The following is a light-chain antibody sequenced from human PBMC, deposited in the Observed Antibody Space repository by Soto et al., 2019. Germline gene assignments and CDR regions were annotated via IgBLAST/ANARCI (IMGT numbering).Light chain of an antibody. CDR2: GAS. J-gene: IGKJ3*01. CDR1: QSVSNN. Sequence: EIVMTQSPATLSVSPGERATLSCGASQSVSNNLAWYQQKPGQAPRLLIYGASTRATGIPAGFSGSGSGTEFTLPISGLQSEDFALYYCQQYHDWPFTFGPGNRVDIK. CDR3: QQYHDWPFT. V-gene: IGKV3-15*01.